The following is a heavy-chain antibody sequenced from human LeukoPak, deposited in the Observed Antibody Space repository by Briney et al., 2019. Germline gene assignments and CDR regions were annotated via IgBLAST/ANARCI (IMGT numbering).Heavy chain of an antibody. CDR3: ASGGSYGDDRANWFDP. Sequence: SETLSLTCTVSGGSISSYYWSWIRQPAGKGLEWIGRIYSSGSTNYNPSLKSRVTMSVDTSKNQFSLKLSSVTAADTAVYYCASGGSYGDDRANWFDPWGQGTLVTVSS. V-gene: IGHV4-4*07. CDR2: IYSSGST. D-gene: IGHD5-18*01. J-gene: IGHJ5*02. CDR1: GGSISSYY.